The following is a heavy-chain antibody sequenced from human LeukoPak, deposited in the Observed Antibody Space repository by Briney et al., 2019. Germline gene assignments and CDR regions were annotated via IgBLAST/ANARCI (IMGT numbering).Heavy chain of an antibody. CDR1: GFTFSIYT. D-gene: IGHD3-3*01. CDR2: ISSSSSTI. Sequence: PGGSLRLSCAASGFTFSIYTMHWGRQAPGKGLEWVSYISSSSSTIYYADSVKGRFTISRDNAKNSLYLQMNSLRDEDTAVYYCARANWRRSDYWGQGSLVTVSS. V-gene: IGHV3-48*02. CDR3: ARANWRRSDY. J-gene: IGHJ4*02.